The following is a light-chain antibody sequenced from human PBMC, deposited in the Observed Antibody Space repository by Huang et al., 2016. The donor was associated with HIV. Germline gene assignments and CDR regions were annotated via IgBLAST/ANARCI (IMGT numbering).Light chain of an antibody. CDR3: QQSHTLPHT. Sequence: DVELTQSPSSLSASVGDRITITCRASHSIINFLNWYQQIPGEAPRLLIYAASNLQSGVPSRFTGSGSGTDFALTISSLRPEDFVTYYCQQSHTLPHTFGQGTKLEI. CDR2: AAS. J-gene: IGKJ2*01. CDR1: HSIINF. V-gene: IGKV1-39*01.